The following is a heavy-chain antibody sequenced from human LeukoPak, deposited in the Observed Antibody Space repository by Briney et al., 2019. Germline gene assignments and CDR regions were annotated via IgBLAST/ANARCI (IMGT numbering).Heavy chain of an antibody. CDR2: INAGNGNT. D-gene: IGHD1-14*01. J-gene: IGHJ6*02. CDR3: VNGPAAYYYYGMDV. Sequence: GASVKVSCKASGYTFTSYAMHWVRQAPGQRLEWMGWINAGNGNTKYSQKFQGRVTITRDTSASTAYMELSSLRSEDTAVYYCVNGPAAYYYYGMDVWGQGTTVTVSS. V-gene: IGHV1-3*01. CDR1: GYTFTSYA.